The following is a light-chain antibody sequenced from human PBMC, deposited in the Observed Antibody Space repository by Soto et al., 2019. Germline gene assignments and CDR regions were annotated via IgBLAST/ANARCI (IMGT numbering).Light chain of an antibody. CDR2: KAS. J-gene: IGKJ2*01. Sequence: DIQMTQSPSTLSASVGDRVTITCRASQSISSWLAWYQQKPGKAPKLLIYKASSLESGVPSRFSGSGSGTEFTLTISSLQPDDFETYYCQQYNSYYTFGQGTKVDIK. CDR1: QSISSW. V-gene: IGKV1-5*03. CDR3: QQYNSYYT.